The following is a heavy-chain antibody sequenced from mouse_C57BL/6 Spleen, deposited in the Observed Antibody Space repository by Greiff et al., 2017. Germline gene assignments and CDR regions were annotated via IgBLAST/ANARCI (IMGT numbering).Heavy chain of an antibody. Sequence: QVQLQQPGAELVKPGASVKLSCKASGYTFTSYWMHWVKQRPGQGLEWIGMIHPNSGSTNYNEKFKSKATLTVDKSSSTAYMQLSSLTSEDSAVYYCARRGLLYYGNYDYAMDYWGQGTSVTVSS. V-gene: IGHV1-64*01. CDR3: ARRGLLYYGNYDYAMDY. CDR2: IHPNSGST. D-gene: IGHD2-1*01. J-gene: IGHJ4*01. CDR1: GYTFTSYW.